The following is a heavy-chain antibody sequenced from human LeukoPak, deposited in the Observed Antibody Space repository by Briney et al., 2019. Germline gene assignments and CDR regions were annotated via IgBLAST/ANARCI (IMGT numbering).Heavy chain of an antibody. CDR3: ARAGGKPPGPFDY. CDR1: GFTFSSYD. CDR2: ISSSGSTI. V-gene: IGHV3-11*01. Sequence: PGGSLRLSCAASGFTFSSYDMSWVRQAPGKGLEWVSYISSSGSTIYYADSVKGRFTISRDNAKNSLYLQMNSLRAEDTAVYYCARAGGKPPGPFDYWGQGTLVTVSS. J-gene: IGHJ4*02. D-gene: IGHD4-23*01.